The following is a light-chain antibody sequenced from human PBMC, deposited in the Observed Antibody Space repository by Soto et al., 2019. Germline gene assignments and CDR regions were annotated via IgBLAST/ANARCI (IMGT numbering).Light chain of an antibody. CDR2: AAS. V-gene: IGKV1-27*01. CDR3: KKYNSAPRT. Sequence: DIQMTQSPSALSASVGDRVTITCRASQGISSYLAWYQQKPGKVPKLLIYAASTLQSGVQSRFSGSGSGTDFTLTIRSLQPEDVATYYCKKYNSAPRTFGQGTKVDIK. J-gene: IGKJ1*01. CDR1: QGISSY.